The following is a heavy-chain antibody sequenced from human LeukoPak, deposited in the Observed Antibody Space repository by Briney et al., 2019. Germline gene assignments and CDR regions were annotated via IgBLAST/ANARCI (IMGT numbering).Heavy chain of an antibody. V-gene: IGHV3-48*03. D-gene: IGHD1-1*01. CDR1: GFTRSNYE. Sequence: GGSLRLSCAASGFTRSNYEMHWVRQAPGKGLEWISYISSSGFTIYYADSVKGRFTISRDNARNSLYLQMNSLRADDTAVYYCARGTLRTTPDYWGQGTLVTVSS. J-gene: IGHJ4*02. CDR2: ISSSGFTI. CDR3: ARGTLRTTPDY.